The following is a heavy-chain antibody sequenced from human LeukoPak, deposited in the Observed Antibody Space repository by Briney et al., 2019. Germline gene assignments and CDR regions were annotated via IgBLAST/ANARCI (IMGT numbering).Heavy chain of an antibody. Sequence: GESLKISSEGSGYRFTNYWIAWVRQMPGKGLEWMGFIYPGDSDARYSPSFQGQVTISADKSINTVYLQWNSLKASDSAMYYCARHTNSWYSASSSGMDVWGQGTTVTVSS. J-gene: IGHJ6*02. CDR1: GYRFTNYW. D-gene: IGHD6-13*01. CDR2: IYPGDSDA. V-gene: IGHV5-51*01. CDR3: ARHTNSWYSASSSGMDV.